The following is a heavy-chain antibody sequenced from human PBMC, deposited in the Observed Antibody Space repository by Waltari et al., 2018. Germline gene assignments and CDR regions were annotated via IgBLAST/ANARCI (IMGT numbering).Heavy chain of an antibody. J-gene: IGHJ5*02. CDR3: AKYNWNLNWFDP. V-gene: IGHV3-73*01. CDR2: IRNRANTYAT. Sequence: EVQLVESGGGLVQPGGSLQLSCAASGFTFSGSDMHWVRQAPGKGLEWVGRIRNRANTYATTYAASVKGRFTIFRDDSKNTAYLQMNSLKTEDTAVYYCAKYNWNLNWFDPWGQGTLVTVSS. CDR1: GFTFSGSD. D-gene: IGHD1-7*01.